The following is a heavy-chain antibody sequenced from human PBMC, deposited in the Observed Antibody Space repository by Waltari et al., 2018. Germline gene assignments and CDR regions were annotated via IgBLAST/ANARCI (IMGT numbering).Heavy chain of an antibody. CDR1: GFTFSSYA. V-gene: IGHV3-23*03. CDR3: ATSESYDSSGYSNGYYFDY. CDR2: IYSGGST. D-gene: IGHD3-22*01. Sequence: EVQLLESGGGLVQPGGSLRLSCAASGFTFSSYAMSWVRQAPGKGLEWVSVIYSGGSTYYADSVKGRFTISRDNSKNTLYLQMNSLRAEDTAVYYCATSESYDSSGYSNGYYFDYWGQGTLVTVSS. J-gene: IGHJ4*02.